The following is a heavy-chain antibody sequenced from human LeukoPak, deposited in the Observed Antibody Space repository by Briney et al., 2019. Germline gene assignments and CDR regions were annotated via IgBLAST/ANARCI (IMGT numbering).Heavy chain of an antibody. CDR3: AKGRDKYQLLSKNWFDP. Sequence: GGSLRLSCAASGFTFDDYAMHWVRQAPGKGLEWVSGISWNSGSIGYADSVKGRFTIFRDNAKNSLYPQMNSLRAEDTALYYCAKGRDKYQLLSKNWFDPWGQGTLVTVSS. J-gene: IGHJ5*02. CDR1: GFTFDDYA. D-gene: IGHD2-2*01. CDR2: ISWNSGSI. V-gene: IGHV3-9*01.